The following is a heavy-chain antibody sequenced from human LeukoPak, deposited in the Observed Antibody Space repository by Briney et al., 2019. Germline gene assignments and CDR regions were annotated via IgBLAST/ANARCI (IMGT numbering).Heavy chain of an antibody. CDR2: INHSGST. J-gene: IGHJ4*02. Sequence: SETLSLTCAVYGGSFSGYYWSWIRQPPGKGLEWIGEINHSGSTNYNPSLKSRVTISVDTSKNQFSLKLSSVTAADTAVYCCARQGSGRYYGSGRFFDYWGQGTLVTVSS. D-gene: IGHD3-10*01. CDR3: ARQGSGRYYGSGRFFDY. V-gene: IGHV4-34*01. CDR1: GGSFSGYY.